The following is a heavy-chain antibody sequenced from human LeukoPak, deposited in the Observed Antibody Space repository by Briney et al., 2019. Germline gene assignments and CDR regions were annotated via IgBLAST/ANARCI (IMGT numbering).Heavy chain of an antibody. CDR2: VSGSGGST. D-gene: IGHD5-18*01. Sequence: GGSLRLSCAASGFTFTSYAMSSVRQAPGKGLEYVSPVSGSGGSTYYADSVKGRFTISRDNSKNTLYLQMNSLRAEDTAVYYCAKDGYSYGSSTLDYWGQGTLVTVSS. CDR3: AKDGYSYGSSTLDY. CDR1: GFTFTSYA. J-gene: IGHJ4*02. V-gene: IGHV3-23*01.